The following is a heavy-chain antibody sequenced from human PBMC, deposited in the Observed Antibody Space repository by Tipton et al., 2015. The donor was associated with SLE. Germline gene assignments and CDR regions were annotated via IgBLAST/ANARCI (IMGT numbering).Heavy chain of an antibody. CDR2: ISTYSGTT. D-gene: IGHD5-12*01. CDR3: ARSIVATTDFDY. V-gene: IGHV1-18*01. Sequence: QVQLVQSGTEVKTPGASVKVSCKTSGFTFTSSGISWVRQAPGQGLEWMGWISTYSGTTNYAQQLQGRVTMTTDTSTSTAYMELRSLRSDDTAVYYCARSIVATTDFDYWGQGTLVTVSA. J-gene: IGHJ4*02. CDR1: GFTFTSSG.